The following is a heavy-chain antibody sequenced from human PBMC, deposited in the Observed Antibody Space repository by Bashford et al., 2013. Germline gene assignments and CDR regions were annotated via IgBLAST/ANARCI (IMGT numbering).Heavy chain of an antibody. J-gene: IGHJ4*02. CDR3: ARESMDHAYVWGTYIGY. D-gene: IGHD3-16*01. CDR1: GDTFNTHA. Sequence: SVKVSCKTSGDTFNTHAISWVRQAPGQGLEWMGAIIPIFVTPNYAQKFQGRVTITADESTSTAYMELSSLRSEDTAVYYCARESMDHAYVWGTYIGYWGQGTLVTVSS. V-gene: IGHV1-69*13. CDR2: IIPIFVTP.